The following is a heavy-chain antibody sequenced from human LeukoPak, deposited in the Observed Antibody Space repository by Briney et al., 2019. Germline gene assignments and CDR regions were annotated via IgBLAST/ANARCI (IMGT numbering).Heavy chain of an antibody. CDR1: GGSISSGGYY. V-gene: IGHV4-31*03. CDR3: ARGVGAGSYYRWFDP. Sequence: PSETLSLTCTVSGGSISSGGYYWSWIRQHPGKGLEWIGYIYYSGSTYYNPSLKSRVTISVDTSKNQFSLKLSSVTAADTAVYYCARGVGAGSYYRWFDPRGQGTLVTVSS. D-gene: IGHD3-10*01. CDR2: IYYSGST. J-gene: IGHJ5*02.